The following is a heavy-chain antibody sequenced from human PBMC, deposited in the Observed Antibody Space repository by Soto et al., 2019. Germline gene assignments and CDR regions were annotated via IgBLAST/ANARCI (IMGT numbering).Heavy chain of an antibody. CDR2: MNPNSGDT. V-gene: IGHV1-8*01. CDR3: ARETVDDFWSGYYKVSWFDP. CDR1: GYTFTSYD. J-gene: IGHJ5*02. D-gene: IGHD3-3*01. Sequence: ASLKVSCKASGYTFTSYDINWVRQATGQGLEWMGWMNPNSGDTGYAQKFQGRVTMTRDTSISTAYMELRSLRSDDTAVYYCARETVDDFWSGYYKVSWFDPWGQGTVVTVSS.